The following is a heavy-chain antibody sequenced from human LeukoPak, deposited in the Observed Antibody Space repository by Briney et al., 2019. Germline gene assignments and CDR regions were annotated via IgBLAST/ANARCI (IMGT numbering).Heavy chain of an antibody. CDR3: ATDGAGFDT. J-gene: IGHJ5*02. Sequence: GGSVSLPCAASGFIYHHYYMIGIGQASGKAWEWLSYLNLGGTNTHYADSVKGRFTISRDNAKKSLYLEMNNLRAEDTAVYYCATDGAGFDTWGQGILVTVSS. CDR2: LNLGGTNT. V-gene: IGHV3-11*01. CDR1: GFIYHHYY.